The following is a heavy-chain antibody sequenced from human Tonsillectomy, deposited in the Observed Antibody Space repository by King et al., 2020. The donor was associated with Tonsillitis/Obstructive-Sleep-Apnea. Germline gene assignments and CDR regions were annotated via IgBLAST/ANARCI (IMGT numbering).Heavy chain of an antibody. CDR2: ISSSGSTI. V-gene: IGHV3-48*03. D-gene: IGHD3-3*01. J-gene: IGHJ6*03. CDR3: ARDEGALEWLSYNYMDV. CDR1: GFTFSSYE. Sequence: EVQLVESGGGLVQPGGSLRLSCAASGFTFSSYEMNWVRQAPGKGLEWVSYISSSGSTIYYADSVKGRFTISRDNAKNSLYLQMNSLRAEDTAVYYCARDEGALEWLSYNYMDVWGKGTTVTVSS.